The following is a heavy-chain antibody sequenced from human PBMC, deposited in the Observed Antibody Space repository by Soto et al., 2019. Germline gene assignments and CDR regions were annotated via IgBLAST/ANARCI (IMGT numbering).Heavy chain of an antibody. CDR2: IFHSGST. D-gene: IGHD4-17*01. CDR1: GDSIRNNY. CDR3: AGGGVYGYYDWYFDL. Sequence: QVQVQESGPGMVKPSETLSLTCTVSGDSIRNNYWYWIRQPPGAGLVWIGYIFHSGSTNYNPSLKTRVTISLDTSNNQVSLRLSSVAAADTAIYYCAGGGVYGYYDWYFDLWGHGTLVTVSS. J-gene: IGHJ2*01. V-gene: IGHV4-59*01.